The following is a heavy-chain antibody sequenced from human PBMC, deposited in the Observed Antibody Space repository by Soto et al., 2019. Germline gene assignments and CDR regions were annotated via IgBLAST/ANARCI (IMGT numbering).Heavy chain of an antibody. D-gene: IGHD1-26*01. V-gene: IGHV1-24*01. Sequence: ASVKVSCKVSGYTLTELSMHWVRQAPGKGLEWMGGFDPEDGETIYAQKFQGRVTMTEDTSTDTAYMELSSLRSEDTAVYYCVLVGATTSDAFDIWGQGTTVTVSS. J-gene: IGHJ3*02. CDR1: GYTLTELS. CDR3: VLVGATTSDAFDI. CDR2: FDPEDGET.